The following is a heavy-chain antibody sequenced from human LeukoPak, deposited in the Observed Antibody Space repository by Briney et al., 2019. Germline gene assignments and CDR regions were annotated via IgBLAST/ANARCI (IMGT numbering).Heavy chain of an antibody. D-gene: IGHD3-10*01. V-gene: IGHV3-23*01. CDR2: ISGSGAMT. J-gene: IGHJ4*02. Sequence: GGSLRLSCAASGFTLSNHAMIWVRQAPGKGLEWVSSISGSGAMTYYADSVKGRFTISRGNAMDTLYLQMNSLRADDTAVYYCAKDRVDGSGSQFDSWGQGSLVIVSS. CDR3: AKDRVDGSGSQFDS. CDR1: GFTLSNHA.